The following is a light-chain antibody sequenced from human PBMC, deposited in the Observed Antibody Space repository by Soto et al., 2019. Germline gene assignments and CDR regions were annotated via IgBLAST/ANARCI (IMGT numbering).Light chain of an antibody. V-gene: IGKV3-20*01. J-gene: IGKJ1*01. CDR1: QSVSSSY. CDR3: QQYGSSLTWT. CDR2: GAS. Sequence: EIVLTQSPGTLSLSPGERATLSCRASQSVSSSYLAWYQQKPGQAPRLLIYGASSRATGIPDRFSGSGSGTVFTLTISRLEPADFAVYYCQQYGSSLTWTFGQGTKVDIK.